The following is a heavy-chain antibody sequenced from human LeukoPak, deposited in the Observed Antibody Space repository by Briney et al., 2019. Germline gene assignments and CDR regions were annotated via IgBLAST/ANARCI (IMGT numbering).Heavy chain of an antibody. Sequence: GGSLRLSCAASGFTVSSNYMSWVRQAPGKGLEWVSAIYSGGSTYYADSVKGRFTISRDNSRNTLYLQMNSLRAEDTAVYYCAGASMVRGVTNYYYYGMDVWGQGTTVTVSS. V-gene: IGHV3-53*01. J-gene: IGHJ6*02. CDR3: AGASMVRGVTNYYYYGMDV. CDR1: GFTVSSNY. CDR2: IYSGGST. D-gene: IGHD3-10*01.